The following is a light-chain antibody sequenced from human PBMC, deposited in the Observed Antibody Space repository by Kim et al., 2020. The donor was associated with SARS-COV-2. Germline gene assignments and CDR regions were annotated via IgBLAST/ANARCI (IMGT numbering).Light chain of an antibody. V-gene: IGLV2-11*01. CDR3: CSYAGSYTEV. J-gene: IGLJ2*01. CDR2: DVS. CDR1: SSDVDGYNY. Sequence: GQSVTISDTGTSSDVDGYNYVSWYQQNPGKAPKLMIYDVSKRPSGVPDRFSGSKSGNTASLTISGLQGEDEADYYCCSYAGSYTEVFGGGTQLTVL.